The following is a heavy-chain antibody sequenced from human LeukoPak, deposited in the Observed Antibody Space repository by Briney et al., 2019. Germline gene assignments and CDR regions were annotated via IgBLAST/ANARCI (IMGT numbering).Heavy chain of an antibody. D-gene: IGHD1-26*01. V-gene: IGHV4-34*01. CDR2: INHSGST. J-gene: IGHJ6*04. CDR3: ARGREGGRGHMDV. CDR1: GGSFSGYY. Sequence: SETLSLTCAVYGGSFSGYYWSWVRQPPGKGLEWVGEINHSGSTNYNPTLKSRVTISVDPSKNHFSLKLSSVTAADTAVYYCARGREGGRGHMDVWGKGTTVTVSS.